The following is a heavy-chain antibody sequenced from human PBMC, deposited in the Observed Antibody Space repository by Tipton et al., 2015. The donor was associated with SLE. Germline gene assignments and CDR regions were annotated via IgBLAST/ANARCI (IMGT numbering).Heavy chain of an antibody. J-gene: IGHJ3*02. V-gene: IGHV3-7*01. CDR2: INQDGSEK. Sequence: SLRLSCVVSGFTFSRYWMSWVRQAPGKGLEGVANINQDGSEKYHVDSVKGRFTISRDNAKNSLYLQMNSLRAEDTAVYYCASGYSSGWDGGPGAFDIWGQGTMVTVSS. CDR3: ASGYSSGWDGGPGAFDI. D-gene: IGHD6-19*01. CDR1: GFTFSRYW.